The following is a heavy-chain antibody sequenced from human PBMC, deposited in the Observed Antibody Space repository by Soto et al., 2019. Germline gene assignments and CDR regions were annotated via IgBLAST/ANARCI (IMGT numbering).Heavy chain of an antibody. V-gene: IGHV4-39*01. Sequence: PSETLSLTCTVSGGSISSDNYYWSWIRQHPGKGLEWIGYIYYSGSAYYSPSLKSRVTMSVDTSKNQLSLELRSVTAADTAVYYCARLHCNSPNCVPLDPWGQGTLVTVSS. CDR3: ARLHCNSPNCVPLDP. CDR2: IYYSGSA. CDR1: GGSISSDNYY. J-gene: IGHJ5*02. D-gene: IGHD2-2*01.